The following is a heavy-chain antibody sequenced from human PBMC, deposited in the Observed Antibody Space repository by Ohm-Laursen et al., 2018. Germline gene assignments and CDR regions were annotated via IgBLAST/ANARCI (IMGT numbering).Heavy chain of an antibody. CDR2: INSDGSST. V-gene: IGHV3-74*01. CDR1: GFTFSSYW. Sequence: SLRLSCAAPGFTFSSYWMHWVRQAPGKGLVWVSRINSDGSSTSYADSVKGRFTISRDNAKNTLYLQMNSLRVEDTAVYYCARPKSRRALDVWGQGTMVTVSS. D-gene: IGHD2-2*01. CDR3: ARPKSRRALDV. J-gene: IGHJ3*01.